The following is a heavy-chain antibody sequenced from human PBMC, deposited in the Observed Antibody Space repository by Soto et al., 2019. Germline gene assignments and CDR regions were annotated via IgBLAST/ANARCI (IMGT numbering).Heavy chain of an antibody. CDR1: GYTFTSYG. Sequence: GASVKVSCKASGYTFTSYGISWVRQAPGQGLEWMGWISAYNGNTNYAQKLQGRVTMTTDTSTSTAYMELRSLRSDDTAVYYCVRAVGGYDSVGYYYYYMDVWGKGTTVTVSS. CDR2: ISAYNGNT. D-gene: IGHD5-12*01. CDR3: VRAVGGYDSVGYYYYYMDV. V-gene: IGHV1-18*01. J-gene: IGHJ6*03.